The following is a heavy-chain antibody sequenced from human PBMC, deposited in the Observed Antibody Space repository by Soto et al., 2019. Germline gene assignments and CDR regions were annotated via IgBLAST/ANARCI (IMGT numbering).Heavy chain of an antibody. J-gene: IGHJ4*02. CDR2: ISDDGSNK. Sequence: QVQLVESGGGVVQPGRSLRLSCAASGFSFSNYAIHWVRQAPGKGLEWVAVISDDGSNKYYADSVKGRFTISRDNSKSSLILQINSRRAEGTAVYYWAGRVAEPAPLSGWGQGTLVPVSS. D-gene: IGHD2-15*01. CDR1: GFSFSNYA. V-gene: IGHV3-30-3*01. CDR3: AGRVAEPAPLSG.